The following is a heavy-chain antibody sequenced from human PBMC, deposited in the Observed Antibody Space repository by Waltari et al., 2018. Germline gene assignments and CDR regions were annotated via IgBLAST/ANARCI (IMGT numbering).Heavy chain of an antibody. CDR1: GFTFSSYG. J-gene: IGHJ3*02. CDR3: ARDGSSCYDAFDI. D-gene: IGHD3-22*01. CDR2: IWYDGSNK. V-gene: IGHV3-33*01. Sequence: QVQLVESGGGVVQPGRSLRLSCAASGFTFSSYGMHWVRQAPGKGLEWVAVIWYDGSNKYYADSVKGRFTISRDNSKNTLYLQMNSLRAEDTAVYYCARDGSSCYDAFDIWGQGTMVTVSS.